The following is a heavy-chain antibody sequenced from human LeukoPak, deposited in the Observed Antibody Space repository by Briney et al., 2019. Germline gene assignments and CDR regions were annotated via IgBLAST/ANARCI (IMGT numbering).Heavy chain of an antibody. CDR3: AREDDYGPGYFDL. J-gene: IGHJ2*01. V-gene: IGHV3-21*01. CDR1: GFTLSSYS. CDR2: ISSSSSYI. D-gene: IGHD4/OR15-4a*01. Sequence: GGSLRLTCAACGFTLSSYSMNWVRQAPGKGVEWVSSISSSSSYIYYADSVKGRFTISRDNAKNSLYLQMNSLRAEDTAVYYCAREDDYGPGYFDLWGRGTLVTVSA.